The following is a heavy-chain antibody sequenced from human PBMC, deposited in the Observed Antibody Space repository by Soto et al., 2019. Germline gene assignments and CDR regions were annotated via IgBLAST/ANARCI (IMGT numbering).Heavy chain of an antibody. J-gene: IGHJ4*02. CDR1: GGSISSYY. D-gene: IGHD3-22*01. V-gene: IGHV4-59*08. CDR3: ARHSRGYLVQY. CDR2: IYYSGST. Sequence: XXTLSLPFTVSGGSISSYYWSWIRQPPGKGLEWIGYIYYSGSTDYNPSLKNRVTISVDTSKNQFSLNLRCVTAADTAVYYCARHSRGYLVQYWGRGTLVTVSS.